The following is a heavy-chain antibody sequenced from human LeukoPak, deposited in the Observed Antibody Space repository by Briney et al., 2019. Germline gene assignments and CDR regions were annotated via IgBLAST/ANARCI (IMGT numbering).Heavy chain of an antibody. Sequence: SETLSLTCAVYGGSFSGYYWSWIRQPPGKGLEWIGEINHSGSTNYNPSLKSRVTISVDTSKNQFSLKLSSVTAADTAVYYCARATGITGVDYWGQGTLVTVSS. D-gene: IGHD1-20*01. J-gene: IGHJ4*02. CDR3: ARATGITGVDY. V-gene: IGHV4-34*01. CDR2: INHSGST. CDR1: GGSFSGYY.